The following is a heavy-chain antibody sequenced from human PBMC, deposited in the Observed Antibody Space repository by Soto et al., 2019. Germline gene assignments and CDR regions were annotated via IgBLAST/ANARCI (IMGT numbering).Heavy chain of an antibody. CDR2: IYYSGNT. Sequence: SGTLSLTCTVSGGSTSSDNYWSWIRQPPGKGLEWIGHIYYSGNTDYNLSLKSRLAISIDTSKNQFSLKLSSVTAADTAVYFCAREGGESSDGLYYFDSWGQGSLVTVSS. CDR1: GGSTSSDNY. J-gene: IGHJ4*02. D-gene: IGHD3-16*01. CDR3: AREGGESSDGLYYFDS. V-gene: IGHV4-30-4*01.